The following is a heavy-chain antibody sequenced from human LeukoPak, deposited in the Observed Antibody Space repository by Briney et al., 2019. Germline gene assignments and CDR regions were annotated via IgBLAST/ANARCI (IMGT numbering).Heavy chain of an antibody. V-gene: IGHV4-34*01. Sequence: PSETLSLTCAVYGGSFSGYYWSWIRQPPGKGLEWIGEINHSGSTNYNPSLKSRVTISVDTSKNQFSLKLSSVTAADTAVYYCARHRSGWYAGWFDPWGQGTLVTVSS. CDR2: INHSGST. CDR3: ARHRSGWYAGWFDP. D-gene: IGHD6-19*01. CDR1: GGSFSGYY. J-gene: IGHJ5*02.